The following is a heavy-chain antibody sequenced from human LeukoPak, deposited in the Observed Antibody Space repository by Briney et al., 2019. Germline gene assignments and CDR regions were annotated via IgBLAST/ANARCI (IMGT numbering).Heavy chain of an antibody. Sequence: PGGSLRLSCAASGFTFSSYGMHWVRQAPGKGLEWVAVISYDGTNKYYADSVKGRFTISRDNSKNTLYLQMNSLRAEDTAVYYCAKGPLYGDYTSYYYYMDVWGKGTTVTVSS. CDR1: GFTFSSYG. V-gene: IGHV3-30*18. CDR2: ISYDGTNK. CDR3: AKGPLYGDYTSYYYYMDV. D-gene: IGHD4-17*01. J-gene: IGHJ6*03.